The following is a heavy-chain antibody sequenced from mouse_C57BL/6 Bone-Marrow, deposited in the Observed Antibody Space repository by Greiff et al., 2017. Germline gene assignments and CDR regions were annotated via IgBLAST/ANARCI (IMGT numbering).Heavy chain of an antibody. J-gene: IGHJ2*01. CDR3: TRSLIYYGTNY. D-gene: IGHD1-1*01. CDR1: GFNFKDYY. V-gene: IGHV14-2*01. Sequence: VHVKQSGAELVKPGASVKLSCTASGFNFKDYYIHWVKQRTEQGLEWIGRIDPEDGDTKYAPKFQDKATITADTSSNTAYLQLSILTSEDTAVYYCTRSLIYYGTNYWGQGTTLTVSS. CDR2: IDPEDGDT.